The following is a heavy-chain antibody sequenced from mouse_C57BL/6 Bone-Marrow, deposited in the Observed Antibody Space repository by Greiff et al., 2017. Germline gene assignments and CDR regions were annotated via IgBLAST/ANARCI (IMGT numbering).Heavy chain of an antibody. CDR1: GFNITDDY. CDR3: TTEFFDD. J-gene: IGHJ2*01. Sequence: VQLKESGAELVRPGASVKLSCTASGFNITDDYMHWVKQRPEQGLAWIGWIDPEHGDTDYASKFPGKATITADTSYTTAYLQHSSLTSEDTAVYYCTTEFFDDWGQGTTRTVSS. CDR2: IDPEHGDT. V-gene: IGHV14-4*01.